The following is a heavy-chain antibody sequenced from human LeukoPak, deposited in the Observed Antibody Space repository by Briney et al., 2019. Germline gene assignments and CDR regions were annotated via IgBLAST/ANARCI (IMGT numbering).Heavy chain of an antibody. J-gene: IGHJ3*02. D-gene: IGHD2-2*01. CDR1: GFTFSDYY. CDR2: ISSSSYYT. Sequence: GGSLRLSCAASGFTFSDYYMNWIRQAPGKGLEWVSYISSSSYYTNYADSVKGRFTISRDNAKNSLYLQMNSLRAEVTAVFYCARGAKYCSSTSCYEDAFDIWGQGTMVTVSS. CDR3: ARGAKYCSSTSCYEDAFDI. V-gene: IGHV3-11*05.